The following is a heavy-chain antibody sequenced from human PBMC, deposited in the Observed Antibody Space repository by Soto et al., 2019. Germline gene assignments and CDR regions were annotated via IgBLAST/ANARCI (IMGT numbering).Heavy chain of an antibody. CDR2: ISGYTGNT. Sequence: QVQLVQSGGEMKKPWASVKVSCKTSGYTFTSYGFSWVRQAPGQGLEWMGWISGYTGNTNYAQKFQGRVTMTTDTSTSTAYMELRSLISDDTAVYYCARSWVTGKGGLDVWGQGTTVTVSS. CDR3: ARSWVTGKGGLDV. J-gene: IGHJ6*02. CDR1: GYTFTSYG. D-gene: IGHD3-16*01. V-gene: IGHV1-18*01.